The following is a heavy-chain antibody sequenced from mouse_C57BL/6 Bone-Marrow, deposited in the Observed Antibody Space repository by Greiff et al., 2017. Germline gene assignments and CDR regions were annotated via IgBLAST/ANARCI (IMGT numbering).Heavy chain of an antibody. CDR2: IRSKSSNYAT. V-gene: IGHV10-3*01. D-gene: IGHD1-1*01. Sequence: EVKLVESGGGLVQPKGSLKLSCAASGFTFNTYAMHWVRQAPGKGLEWVARIRSKSSNYATYYADSVKDRFTISRDDSQSMLYLQMNNLKTEDTAMYYCVRDGDDGSSYVEGAMDYWGQGTSVTVSS. CDR3: VRDGDDGSSYVEGAMDY. CDR1: GFTFNTYA. J-gene: IGHJ4*01.